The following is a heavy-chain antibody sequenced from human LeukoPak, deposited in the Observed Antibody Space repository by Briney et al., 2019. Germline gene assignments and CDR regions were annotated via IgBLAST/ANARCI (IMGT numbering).Heavy chain of an antibody. D-gene: IGHD2-8*01. J-gene: IGHJ3*02. V-gene: IGHV3-74*01. CDR1: GFTLSSYW. Sequence: GGSLRLSCAASGFTLSSYWMHWVRQAPGKGLVWVSRINSDGSSTSYADSVKGRFTISRDNAKNTLYLQMNSLRAEDTAVFYCARVQGHPPNGLDIWGQGTMVTVSS. CDR3: ARVQGHPPNGLDI. CDR2: INSDGSST.